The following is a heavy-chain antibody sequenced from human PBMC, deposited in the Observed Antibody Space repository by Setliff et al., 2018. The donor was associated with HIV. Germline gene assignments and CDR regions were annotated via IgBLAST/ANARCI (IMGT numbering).Heavy chain of an antibody. J-gene: IGHJ4*02. CDR1: GGSISNNNYY. CDR3: ARDRGGWELLSI. Sequence: PSETLSLTCTVSGGSISNNNYYWGWIRQPPGKGLEWIGSIYYSGSTYYSPSLRSRVTISVDRSKNQFSLRLSSVTAADTAVYYCARDRGGWELLSIWGQGTLVTVSS. V-gene: IGHV4-39*07. CDR2: IYYSGST. D-gene: IGHD2-15*01.